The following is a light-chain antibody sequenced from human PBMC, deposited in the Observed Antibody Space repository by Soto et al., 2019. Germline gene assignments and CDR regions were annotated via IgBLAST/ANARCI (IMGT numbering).Light chain of an antibody. Sequence: EIVMTQSPATLSVSAGEGATLSCRASQSVRTKLAWYQQKAGQAPRLLIYGASTRATGVSDRFSGSGSGTEYTLTISSLQSEDFAVYYGQQYDTWPSITFGQGTRLEIK. V-gene: IGKV3-15*01. J-gene: IGKJ5*01. CDR1: QSVRTK. CDR3: QQYDTWPSIT. CDR2: GAS.